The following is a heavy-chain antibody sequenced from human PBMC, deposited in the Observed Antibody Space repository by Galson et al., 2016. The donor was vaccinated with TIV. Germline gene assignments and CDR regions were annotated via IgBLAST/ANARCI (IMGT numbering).Heavy chain of an antibody. CDR1: RFTFSSYG. J-gene: IGHJ4*02. CDR2: TSYDGRDT. Sequence: SLRLSCAASRFTFSSYGMHWIRQAPGKGPEWVALTSYDGRDTSYADSVKGRFTISRDNSKNTLYLQMSSLRREDTALYYCAKDFYSTSSGLSWGQGTLVTVSS. D-gene: IGHD6-6*01. CDR3: AKDFYSTSSGLS. V-gene: IGHV3-30*18.